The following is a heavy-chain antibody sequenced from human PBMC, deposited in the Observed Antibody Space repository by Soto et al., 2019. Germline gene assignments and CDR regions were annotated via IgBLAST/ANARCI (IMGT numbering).Heavy chain of an antibody. CDR3: ARGVKSNFHY. CDR2: ISYDGSNK. Sequence: GGSLRLSCAASGFTFSSYAMHWVRQAPGKGLEWVAVISYDGSNKYYADSVKGRLTISRDNSKNTLYLQMNSLRAEDTAVYYCARGVKSNFHYWGQGSLVTVSS. J-gene: IGHJ4*02. CDR1: GFTFSSYA. V-gene: IGHV3-30-3*01.